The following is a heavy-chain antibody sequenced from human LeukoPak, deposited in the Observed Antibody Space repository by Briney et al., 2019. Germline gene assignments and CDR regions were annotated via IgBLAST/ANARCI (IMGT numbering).Heavy chain of an antibody. CDR2: ISGSGGST. Sequence: GGSLRLSCAASGFTFSSYAMSWVRQAPGKGLEWVSAISGSGGSTYYADSVKGRFTISRDNSKNTLYLQMNSLRSEDTAVYYCARSYGSGSYYTVFPVYYFDYWGQGTLVTVSS. CDR1: GFTFSSYA. CDR3: ARSYGSGSYYTVFPVYYFDY. J-gene: IGHJ4*02. V-gene: IGHV3-23*01. D-gene: IGHD3-10*01.